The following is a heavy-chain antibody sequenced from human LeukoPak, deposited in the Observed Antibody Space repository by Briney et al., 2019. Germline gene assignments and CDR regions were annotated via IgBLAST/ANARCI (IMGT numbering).Heavy chain of an antibody. D-gene: IGHD6-19*01. V-gene: IGHV1-18*01. CDR2: ISAYNGNT. J-gene: IGHJ4*02. CDR3: ARDRGSGWYLDY. Sequence: ASVKVSCKASGYTFTKYDIHWVRQAPGQGLEWMGWISAYNGNTNYAQKLQGRVTMTTDTSTSTAYMELRSLRSDDTAVYYCARDRGSGWYLDYWGQGTLVTVSS. CDR1: GYTFTKYD.